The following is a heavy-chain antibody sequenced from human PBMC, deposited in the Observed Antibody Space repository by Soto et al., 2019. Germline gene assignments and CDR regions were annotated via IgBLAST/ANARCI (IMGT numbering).Heavy chain of an antibody. J-gene: IGHJ6*02. CDR2: IYYSVST. Sequence: QVQLQESGPGLVKPSQTLSLTCTVSGDSISSGDYYWSWIRQHPGKGLEWIGYIYYSVSTSYNPSLKSRVTISVDTSKNQFSLRLSSVTAADTAVYYCARDLYLQGGMDVWGQGTTVTVSS. CDR1: GDSISSGDYY. V-gene: IGHV4-31*03. CDR3: ARDLYLQGGMDV.